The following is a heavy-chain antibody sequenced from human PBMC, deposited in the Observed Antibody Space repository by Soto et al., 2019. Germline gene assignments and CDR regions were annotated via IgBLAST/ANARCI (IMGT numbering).Heavy chain of an antibody. CDR1: GFTFSSYG. V-gene: IGHV3-33*01. CDR3: AREGRTVTTPRVAFDI. D-gene: IGHD4-4*01. Sequence: GGSLRLSCAASGFTFSSYGMHWVRQAPGKGLEWVAVIWYDGSNKYYADSVKGRFTISRDNSKNTLYLQMNSLRAEDTAVYYCAREGRTVTTPRVAFDIWGQGTMVTVSS. CDR2: IWYDGSNK. J-gene: IGHJ3*02.